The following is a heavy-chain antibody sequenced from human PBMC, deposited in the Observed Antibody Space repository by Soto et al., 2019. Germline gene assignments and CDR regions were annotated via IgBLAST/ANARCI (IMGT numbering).Heavy chain of an antibody. J-gene: IGHJ5*02. CDR3: AKDRMGASGWFDP. CDR2: VSGNGGNT. CDR1: GFSFSSYT. Sequence: GGSLRLSCVASGFSFSSYTVNWVRQAPGKGLEWVSGVSGNGGNTYYADSVKGRFSISRDNSKNTLYLQLNSLRAEDTAIYHCAKDRMGASGWFDPWGQ. V-gene: IGHV3-23*01. D-gene: IGHD1-26*01.